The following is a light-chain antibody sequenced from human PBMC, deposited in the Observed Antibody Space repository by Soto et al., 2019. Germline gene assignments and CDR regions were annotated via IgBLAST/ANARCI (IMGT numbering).Light chain of an antibody. CDR3: CSHSASIHWV. CDR1: SSDVGGYNF. Sequence: QSALTQPASVSGSPGQSITISCTGTSSDVGGYNFVSWYQQHPGNAPKLIIHEVLNRPSGVSSRFSGSMSGNTASLTISGLQAEDDAVYYCCSHSASIHWVFGGGTKLTVL. J-gene: IGLJ3*02. CDR2: EVL. V-gene: IGLV2-14*03.